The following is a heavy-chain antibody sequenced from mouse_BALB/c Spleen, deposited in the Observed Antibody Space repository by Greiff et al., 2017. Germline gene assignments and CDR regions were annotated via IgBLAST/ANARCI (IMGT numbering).Heavy chain of an antibody. V-gene: IGHV1S81*02. D-gene: IGHD1-1*01. CDR1: GYTFTSYW. CDR2: INPSNGRT. CDR3: ARSGDYYGSSYWYFDV. J-gene: IGHJ1*01. Sequence: VQLQQPGAELVKPGASVKLSCKASGYTFTSYWMHWVKQRPGQGLEWIGEINPSNGRTNYNEKFKSKATLTVDKSSSTAYMQLSSLTSEDSAVYYCARSGDYYGSSYWYFDVWGAGTTVTVSS.